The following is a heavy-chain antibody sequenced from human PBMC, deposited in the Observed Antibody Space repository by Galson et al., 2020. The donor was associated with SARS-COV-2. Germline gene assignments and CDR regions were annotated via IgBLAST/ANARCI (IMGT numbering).Heavy chain of an antibody. CDR2: IYYSGST. Sequence: SETLSLTCTVSGGSISSSSYYWGWIRQPPGKGLEWIGSIYYSGSTYYNPSLKSRVTISVDTSKNQFSLKLSSVTAADTAVYYCARDCPSLGLDNWFDPWGQGTLVTVSS. V-gene: IGHV4-39*07. D-gene: IGHD3-16*01. CDR1: GGSISSSSYY. J-gene: IGHJ5*02. CDR3: ARDCPSLGLDNWFDP.